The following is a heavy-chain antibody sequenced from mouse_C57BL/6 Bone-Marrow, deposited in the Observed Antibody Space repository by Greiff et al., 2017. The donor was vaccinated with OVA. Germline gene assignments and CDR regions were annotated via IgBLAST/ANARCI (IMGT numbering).Heavy chain of an antibody. V-gene: IGHV1-7*01. D-gene: IGHD2-5*01. CDR2: INPSSGYP. CDR1: GYTFTSYW. CDR3: ASWDYSNYLAWFAY. Sequence: QVHVKQSGAELAKPGASVKLSCKASGYTFTSYWMHWVKQRPGQGLEWIGYINPSSGYPKYNQKFKDKATLTADKSSSTAYMQLSSLTYEDSAVYYCASWDYSNYLAWFAYWGQGTLVTVSA. J-gene: IGHJ3*01.